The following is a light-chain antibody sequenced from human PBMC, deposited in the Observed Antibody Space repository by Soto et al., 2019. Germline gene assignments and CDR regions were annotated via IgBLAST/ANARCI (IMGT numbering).Light chain of an antibody. J-gene: IGKJ4*01. V-gene: IGKV3-20*01. CDR2: GAS. CDR1: QAVSSIL. CDR3: QQHGISPI. Sequence: EVVLTQSPGTLSLSPGERATLSCRASQAVSSILLAWYQQKPGQAPRLLIYGASSRATGIPDRFSGSGSGTDFTLTVSRLEPEDFAVYYCQQHGISPIFGVGTKVEIK.